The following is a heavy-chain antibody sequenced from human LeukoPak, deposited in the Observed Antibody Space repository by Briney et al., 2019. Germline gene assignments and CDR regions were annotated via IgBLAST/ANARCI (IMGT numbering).Heavy chain of an antibody. CDR3: ARAPWRVAAAFGLDY. J-gene: IGHJ4*02. Sequence: SETLSLTCAVSGGSISSSNWWSWVRQPSGKGLEWIGSIYYSGSTNYNPSLKSRVTISVDTSKNQYSLKLSSVTAADTAVYYCARAPWRVAAAFGLDYWGQGTLVTVSS. CDR2: IYYSGST. CDR1: GGSISSSNW. D-gene: IGHD6-13*01. V-gene: IGHV4-4*02.